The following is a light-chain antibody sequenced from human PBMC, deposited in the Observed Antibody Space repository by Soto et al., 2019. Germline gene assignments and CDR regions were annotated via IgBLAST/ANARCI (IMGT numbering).Light chain of an antibody. Sequence: EIVLTQSPATLSLSPGERATLSCRASQSVSSYLAWYQQKPGQAPRLLIYDASNRATGIPARFSGSGSGTDFTLTISSLEPEDFAVYYCQQRSSWPLTFGGGTEVEIK. CDR1: QSVSSY. CDR3: QQRSSWPLT. V-gene: IGKV3-11*01. CDR2: DAS. J-gene: IGKJ4*01.